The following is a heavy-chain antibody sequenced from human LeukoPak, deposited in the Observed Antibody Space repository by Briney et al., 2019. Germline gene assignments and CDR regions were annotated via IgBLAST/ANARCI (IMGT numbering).Heavy chain of an antibody. CDR2: INPNSGGT. CDR3: ARVLYPTQYYDILTGYYS. V-gene: IGHV1-2*02. J-gene: IGHJ5*02. CDR1: GYTFTGYY. D-gene: IGHD3-9*01. Sequence: ASEKVSCKASGYTFTGYYMHWVRQAPGQGLEWMGWINPNSGGTDYAQKFQGRVTMTRDTSISTAYMELSRLRSDDTAVYYCARVLYPTQYYDILTGYYSWGQGTLVTVSS.